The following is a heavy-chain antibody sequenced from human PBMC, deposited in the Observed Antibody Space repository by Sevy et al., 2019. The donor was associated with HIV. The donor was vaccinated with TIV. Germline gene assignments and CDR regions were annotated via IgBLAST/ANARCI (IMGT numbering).Heavy chain of an antibody. Sequence: SQTLSLTCAISGDSVSSNSAAWNWIRQSPSRGLEWLGRTYYRSKWYNDYAVSVKSRITINPDTSKNQFPLQLNSVTPEETAVYHCARVRVAAVGVTMDYYYMDVWGKGTTVTVSS. V-gene: IGHV6-1*01. CDR2: TYYRSKWYN. CDR1: GDSVSSNSAA. J-gene: IGHJ6*03. D-gene: IGHD1-26*01. CDR3: ARVRVAAVGVTMDYYYMDV.